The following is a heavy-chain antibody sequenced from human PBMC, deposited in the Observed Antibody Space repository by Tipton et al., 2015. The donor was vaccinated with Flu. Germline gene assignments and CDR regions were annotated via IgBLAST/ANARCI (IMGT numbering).Heavy chain of an antibody. CDR2: IYTSGST. CDR1: GGSISSYY. Sequence: TLSLTCTVSGGSISSYYWSWIRQPAVKGLEWIGRIYTSGSTNYNPSLKSRVTMSVDTSKNQFSLKLSSVTAADTAVYYCARDRGYDILTGRPHWYFDLWGRGTLVTVAS. J-gene: IGHJ2*01. D-gene: IGHD3-9*01. V-gene: IGHV4-4*07. CDR3: ARDRGYDILTGRPHWYFDL.